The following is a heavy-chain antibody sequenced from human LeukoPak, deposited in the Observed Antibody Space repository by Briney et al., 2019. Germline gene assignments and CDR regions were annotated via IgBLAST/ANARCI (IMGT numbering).Heavy chain of an antibody. CDR1: GFTFNDYY. CDR3: ARDGNWDDILTGAFDY. Sequence: GGSLRLSCAASGFTFNDYYMSWIRQAPGKGLEWLSYISSSGSTIYYADSVKGRFTISRDNAKNSLYLQMNSLRAEDTAVYYCARDGNWDDILTGAFDYWGQGTLVTVSS. J-gene: IGHJ4*02. V-gene: IGHV3-11*01. D-gene: IGHD3-9*01. CDR2: ISSSGSTI.